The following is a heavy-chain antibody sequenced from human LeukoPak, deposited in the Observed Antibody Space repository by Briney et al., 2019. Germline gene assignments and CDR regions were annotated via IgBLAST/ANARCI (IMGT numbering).Heavy chain of an antibody. CDR3: ARGLERWFDP. D-gene: IGHD1-1*01. Sequence: SETLSLTCTVSGGSISSGGYYWSWFRQHPGKGLEWIGYIYYSGSTYYNPSLKSRVTISVDTSKNQFSLKLSSVTAADTAVYYCARGLERWFDPWGQGTLVTVSS. J-gene: IGHJ5*02. V-gene: IGHV4-31*03. CDR1: GGSISSGGYY. CDR2: IYYSGST.